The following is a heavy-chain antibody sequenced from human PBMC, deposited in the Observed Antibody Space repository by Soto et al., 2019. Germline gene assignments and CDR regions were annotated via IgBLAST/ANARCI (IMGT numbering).Heavy chain of an antibody. D-gene: IGHD6-25*01. V-gene: IGHV3-23*01. CDR3: AKGLFSTGGFFDY. CDR2: LSGSASSA. Sequence: HPGGSLGLSCVASGFTFSTYAMSWVRQAPGEGLEWVSTLSGSASSAYYADSVKGRFTISRDVSKNTLYLQMNSLRAEDRAVYYCAKGLFSTGGFFDYWGQGTLVTVSS. CDR1: GFTFSTYA. J-gene: IGHJ4*02.